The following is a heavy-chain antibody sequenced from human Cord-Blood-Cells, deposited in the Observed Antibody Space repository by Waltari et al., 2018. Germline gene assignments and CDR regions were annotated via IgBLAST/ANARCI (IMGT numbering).Heavy chain of an antibody. CDR2: ISYDGSNK. D-gene: IGHD5-18*01. CDR1: GFTLSSYA. CDR3: ARDPESYGYFDY. Sequence: QVQLVESGGGVVQPGRSLRLSCAASGFTLSSYAMHWVRQAPGKGLEWVAVISYDGSNKYYVDSVKGRFTISRDNSKNTLYLQMNSLRAEDTAVYYCARDPESYGYFDYWGQGTLVTVSS. V-gene: IGHV3-30-3*01. J-gene: IGHJ4*02.